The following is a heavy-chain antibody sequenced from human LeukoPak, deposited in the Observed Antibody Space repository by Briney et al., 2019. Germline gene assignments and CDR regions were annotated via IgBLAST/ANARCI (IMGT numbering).Heavy chain of an antibody. Sequence: GGSLRLSCAASGFTFSSYWMHWVRQAPGKGLVWVSRINSDGSSTGYADSVKGRFTISRDNAKNTLHLQMNSLRAEDTAVYYCARGGGYSYGYLGYWGQGTLVTVSP. V-gene: IGHV3-74*01. CDR3: ARGGGYSYGYLGY. J-gene: IGHJ4*02. D-gene: IGHD5-18*01. CDR1: GFTFSSYW. CDR2: INSDGSST.